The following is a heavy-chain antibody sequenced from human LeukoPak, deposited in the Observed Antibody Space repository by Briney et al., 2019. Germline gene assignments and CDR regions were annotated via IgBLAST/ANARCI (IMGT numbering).Heavy chain of an antibody. D-gene: IGHD3-10*01. CDR1: GGSISSSTYY. V-gene: IGHV4-39*07. Sequence: SETLSLTCTVSGGSISSSTYYWGWIRQPPGKGLEWIGYIYYTGSTYCNPSLKSRVTISVNTSKNQFSLKLSSVTAADTAVYYCASLPGARGPPGPSVDYWGQGTLVTVSS. J-gene: IGHJ4*02. CDR2: IYYTGST. CDR3: ASLPGARGPPGPSVDY.